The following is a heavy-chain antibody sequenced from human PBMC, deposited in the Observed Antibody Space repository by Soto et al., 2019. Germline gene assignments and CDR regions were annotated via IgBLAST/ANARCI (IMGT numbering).Heavy chain of an antibody. CDR2: IYWDDDK. J-gene: IGHJ4*02. CDR3: AHSVNSGPFDY. D-gene: IGHD6-19*01. Sequence: QITLKESGPTLVKPTQTLTLTCTFSGVALTTSGVGVGWIRQPPGKALEWLALIYWDDDKRYRPSLKTRLTITKDTSKNQVVLTMTNMDPVDTATYYCAHSVNSGPFDYWGQGTLVTVSS. CDR1: GVALTTSGVG. V-gene: IGHV2-5*02.